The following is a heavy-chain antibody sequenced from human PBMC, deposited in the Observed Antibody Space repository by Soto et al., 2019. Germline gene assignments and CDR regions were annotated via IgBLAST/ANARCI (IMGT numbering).Heavy chain of an antibody. D-gene: IGHD6-13*01. CDR3: ARDPAAAGYNWFDP. J-gene: IGHJ5*02. Sequence: PSQTLSLTCAISGDSVSSNSAAWNWIRQSPSRGLEWLGRTYYRSKWYNDYAVSVKSRITINPDTSKNQFSQQLNSVTPEDTAVYYCARDPAAAGYNWFDPWGQGTLVTVSS. CDR1: GDSVSSNSAA. V-gene: IGHV6-1*01. CDR2: TYYRSKWYN.